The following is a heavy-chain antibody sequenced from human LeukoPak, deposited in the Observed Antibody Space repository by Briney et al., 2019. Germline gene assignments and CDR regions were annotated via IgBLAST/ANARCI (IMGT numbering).Heavy chain of an antibody. V-gene: IGHV1-8*03. CDR2: MNPNSGNT. J-gene: IGHJ5*02. D-gene: IGHD3-3*01. Sequence: VASVKVSCKASGYTFTNYDINWVRQATGQGLEWMGWMNPNSGNTGYAQKFQGRVTITRNTSISTAYMELSSLRSEDTAVYYCARSKAHGGLRFLEWVKRPSGWFDPWGQGTLVTVSS. CDR3: ARSKAHGGLRFLEWVKRPSGWFDP. CDR1: GYTFTNYD.